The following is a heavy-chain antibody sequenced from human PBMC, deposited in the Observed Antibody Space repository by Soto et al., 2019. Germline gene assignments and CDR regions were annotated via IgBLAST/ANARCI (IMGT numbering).Heavy chain of an antibody. CDR3: CTGVAMARAGALGC. Sequence: EVQLVESGGGLVKPGGSLRVSCAASGFTFSNAWMFWVRQAPGKGLEWVGRIKSKTDGGTTDYTTPVKDRFTISREDSKNTWYLEMGSLEIEDTTVYYWCTGVAMARAGALGCWGQGDLVNVSS. CDR1: GFTFSNAW. J-gene: IGHJ4*02. V-gene: IGHV3-15*07. CDR2: IKSKTDGGTT. D-gene: IGHD3-10*01.